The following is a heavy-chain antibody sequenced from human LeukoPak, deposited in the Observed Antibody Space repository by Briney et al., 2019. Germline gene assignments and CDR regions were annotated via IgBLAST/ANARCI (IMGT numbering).Heavy chain of an antibody. Sequence: SETLSLTCTVSGGSISSGDYYWSWIRQPPGKGLEWIGYIYYSGSTYYNPSLKSRVTISVDTSKNQLSLKLSSVTAADTAVYYCARTPPSPYGDSSYFQHWGQGTLVTVSS. CDR3: ARTPPSPYGDSSYFQH. J-gene: IGHJ1*01. CDR1: GGSISSGDYY. D-gene: IGHD4-17*01. V-gene: IGHV4-30-4*01. CDR2: IYYSGST.